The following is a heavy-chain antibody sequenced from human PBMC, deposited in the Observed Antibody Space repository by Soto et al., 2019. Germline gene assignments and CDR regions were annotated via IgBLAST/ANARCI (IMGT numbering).Heavy chain of an antibody. CDR2: IIPIFGTA. V-gene: IGHV1-69*13. CDR3: ARAVYSSPDYYYYYGMDV. CDR1: GYTFTSYG. Sequence: QVQLVQSGAEVKKPGASVKVSCKASGYTFTSYGISWVRQAPGQGLEWMGWIIPIFGTANYAQKFQGRVTITADESTSTAYMELSSLRSEDTAVYYCARAVYSSPDYYYYYGMDVWGQGNTVTVSS. J-gene: IGHJ6*02. D-gene: IGHD6-13*01.